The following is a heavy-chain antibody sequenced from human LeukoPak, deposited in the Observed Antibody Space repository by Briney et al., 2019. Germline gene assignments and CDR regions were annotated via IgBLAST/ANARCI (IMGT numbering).Heavy chain of an antibody. CDR1: GYTFTNYY. Sequence: ASVKVSCKASGYTFTNYYIHWVRQAPGQGLEWVGMINPSGGRTSYAQRFQGRVTVTTDTSTSTVYMQLSSLASEDTAVYYCARERRAWGEDFWGQGTLVTVSS. D-gene: IGHD3-16*01. CDR2: INPSGGRT. V-gene: IGHV1-46*01. CDR3: ARERRAWGEDF. J-gene: IGHJ4*02.